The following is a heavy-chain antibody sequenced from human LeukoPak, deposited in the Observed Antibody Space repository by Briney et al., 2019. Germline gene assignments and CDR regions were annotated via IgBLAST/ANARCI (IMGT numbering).Heavy chain of an antibody. J-gene: IGHJ6*04. CDR2: IKQDGSEK. Sequence: GGSLRLSCAASGFTFSSYWVSWVRQAPGKGLEWVANIKQDGSEKYYVDSVKGRFTISRDNAKNSLYLQMNSLRAEDTAVYYCARDFYVLRYFDWFYGMDVWGKGTTVTVSS. V-gene: IGHV3-7*03. CDR1: GFTFSSYW. CDR3: ARDFYVLRYFDWFYGMDV. D-gene: IGHD3-9*01.